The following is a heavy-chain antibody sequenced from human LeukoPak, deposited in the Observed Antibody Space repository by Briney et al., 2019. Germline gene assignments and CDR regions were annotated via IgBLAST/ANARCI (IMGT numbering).Heavy chain of an antibody. Sequence: PSETLSLTCTVSGGSISSYYWSWIRQPPGKGLEWIGYIYYSGSTNYNPSLKSRVTISVDTSKNQFSLKLSSVPAADTAVYYCARESAYYYGSGFDYWGQGTLVTVSS. D-gene: IGHD3-10*01. CDR1: GGSISSYY. V-gene: IGHV4-59*01. J-gene: IGHJ4*02. CDR3: ARESAYYYGSGFDY. CDR2: IYYSGST.